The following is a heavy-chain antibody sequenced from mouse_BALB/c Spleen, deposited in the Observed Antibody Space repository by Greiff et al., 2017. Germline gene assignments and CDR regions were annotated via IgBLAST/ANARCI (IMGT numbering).Heavy chain of an antibody. CDR3: AREYDYDAWFAY. D-gene: IGHD2-4*01. CDR1: GYTFTSYV. J-gene: IGHJ3*01. CDR2: INPYNDGT. Sequence: EVKLMESGPELVKPGASVKMSCKASGYTFTSYVMHWVKQKPGQGLEWIGYINPYNDGTKYNEKFKGKATLTSDKSSSTAYMELSSLTSEDSAVYYCAREYDYDAWFAYWGQGTLVTVSA. V-gene: IGHV1-14*01.